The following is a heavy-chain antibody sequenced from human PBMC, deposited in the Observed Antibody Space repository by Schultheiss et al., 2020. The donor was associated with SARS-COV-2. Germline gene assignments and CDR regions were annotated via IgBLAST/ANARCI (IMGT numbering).Heavy chain of an antibody. CDR3: ARDWSGSFDY. J-gene: IGHJ4*02. CDR1: GLTFSRFG. D-gene: IGHD1-26*01. V-gene: IGHV3-30*03. CDR2: LSHSGSTQ. Sequence: GGSLRLSCAASGLTFSRFGMHWVRQAPGKGLEWVAGLSHSGSTQYYADSVMGRFTISRDNSKNTLYLQMDSLKTEDTAVYYCARDWSGSFDYWGQGTLVTGSS.